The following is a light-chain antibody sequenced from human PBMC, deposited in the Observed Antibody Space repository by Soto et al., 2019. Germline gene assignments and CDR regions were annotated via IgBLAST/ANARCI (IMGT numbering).Light chain of an antibody. V-gene: IGKV3-11*01. CDR1: QSVSSY. CDR3: QQRSNWPGT. J-gene: IGKJ3*01. CDR2: DAS. Sequence: EIVLTQSPATPSLSPGERATLSCRASQSVSSYLAWYQQKPGQAPRLLIYDASNRATGIPARFSGSGSGTDFTLTISSLEPEDFAVYYCQQRSNWPGTFGPGTKVDIK.